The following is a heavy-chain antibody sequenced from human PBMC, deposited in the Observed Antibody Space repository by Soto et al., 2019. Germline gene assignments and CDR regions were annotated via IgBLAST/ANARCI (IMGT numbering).Heavy chain of an antibody. CDR3: ARDLGPSRLVTTYFDS. J-gene: IGHJ4*02. Sequence: QVQLVQSGAEVKKPGSSVKVSCKASGGTFSSYTISWVRQAPGQGLEWMGRIIPILGIANYAQKFQGRVTITADKSTRTAYMELSSLRSEDTAVYYCARDLGPSRLVTTYFDSWGQGTLVTVSS. CDR2: IIPILGIA. D-gene: IGHD4-17*01. V-gene: IGHV1-69*08. CDR1: GGTFSSYT.